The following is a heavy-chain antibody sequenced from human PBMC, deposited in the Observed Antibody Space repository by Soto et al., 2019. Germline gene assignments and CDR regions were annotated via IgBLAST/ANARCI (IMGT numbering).Heavy chain of an antibody. Sequence: EVQLAESGGGLAQPGGSLRLSCAASGFTLSGYAMDWVRQAPGKGLEYVSGISSNGGGTYYANSVQGRFTSSRDNSKNTVYLQMGRLRPEYMAVYYCARRARPDFYYMDVWGKGTTVTVSS. V-gene: IGHV3-64*01. CDR3: ARRARPDFYYMDV. CDR2: ISSNGGGT. J-gene: IGHJ6*03. D-gene: IGHD6-6*01. CDR1: GFTLSGYA.